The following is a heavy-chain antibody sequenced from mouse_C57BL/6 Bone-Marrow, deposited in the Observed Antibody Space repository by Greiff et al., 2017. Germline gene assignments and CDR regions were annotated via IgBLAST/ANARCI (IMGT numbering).Heavy chain of an antibody. CDR2: INPSNGGT. D-gene: IGHD1-3*01. J-gene: IGHJ2*01. Sequence: VQLQQPGTELVKPGASVKLSCKASGYTFTSYWMHWVKQRPGQGLEWIGNINPSNGGTNYNEKFKSKATVTVDKSSSTAYMQLSSLTSEASAVYYYSREREVGPGDYGGQGTALIVSS. CDR1: GYTFTSYW. CDR3: SREREVGPGDY. V-gene: IGHV1-53*01.